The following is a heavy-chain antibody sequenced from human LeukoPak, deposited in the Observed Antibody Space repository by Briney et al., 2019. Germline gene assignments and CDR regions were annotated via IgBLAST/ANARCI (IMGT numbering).Heavy chain of an antibody. CDR3: ARDGSSGSPY. J-gene: IGHJ4*02. D-gene: IGHD6-19*01. Sequence: PGGSLRLSCAASGFTFSSYSMNWVRQAPGKGLEWVSYISSSGSTIYAADYVKGRFTISRDSARNSLYLQMNSLRAEDTAVYYCARDGSSGSPYWGQGTLVTVSS. CDR1: GFTFSSYS. V-gene: IGHV3-48*01. CDR2: ISSSGSTI.